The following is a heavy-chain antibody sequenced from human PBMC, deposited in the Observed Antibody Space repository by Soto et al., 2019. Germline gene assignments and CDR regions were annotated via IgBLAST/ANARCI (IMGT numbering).Heavy chain of an antibody. CDR3: TTGSVEGV. V-gene: IGHV3-15*07. Sequence: EVQLVESGGGFIYPGGSLRLSCAASGLTISNAWMNWVRQAPGKGLEWVGRIKTSTEGGTTDYAAAVKGRFTVSRDDSKNTLYLHMNSLKTEDTAVYYCTTGSVEGVWGQGTTVTVSS. CDR1: GLTISNAW. J-gene: IGHJ6*02. D-gene: IGHD2-15*01. CDR2: IKTSTEGGTT.